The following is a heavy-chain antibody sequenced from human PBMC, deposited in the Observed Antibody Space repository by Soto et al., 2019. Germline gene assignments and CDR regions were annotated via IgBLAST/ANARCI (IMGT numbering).Heavy chain of an antibody. CDR2: ISGSGGST. V-gene: IGHV3-23*01. CDR3: AKENGYSISWFEFDY. D-gene: IGHD6-13*01. CDR1: GFTFSSYA. J-gene: IGHJ4*02. Sequence: EVQLLESGGGLVQPGGSLRLSCAASGFTFSSYAMSWVRQAPGKGLEWVSAISGSGGSTYYADSVKVRFTISIDNSKNTLDLQMNSLRAEDTAVYYCAKENGYSISWFEFDYWGQGPLVTVSS.